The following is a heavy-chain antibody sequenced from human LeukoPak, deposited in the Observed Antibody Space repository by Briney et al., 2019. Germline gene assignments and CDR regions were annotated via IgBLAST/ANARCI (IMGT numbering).Heavy chain of an antibody. CDR2: IRSQIYGGTP. V-gene: IGHV3-49*04. Sequence: GGSLRLSCTASVFTYGDYAMTWVRQAPGKGLEWVGFIRSQIYGGTPEYAASVKGRFTISRDDSEGVAYLQMNSLKTEDTAVYYCTRDQTPYYWGQGTLVTVSS. CDR1: VFTYGDYA. J-gene: IGHJ4*02. CDR3: TRDQTPYY.